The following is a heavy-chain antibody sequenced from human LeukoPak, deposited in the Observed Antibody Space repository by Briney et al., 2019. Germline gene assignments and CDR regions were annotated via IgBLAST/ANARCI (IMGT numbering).Heavy chain of an antibody. CDR2: ISGSGGST. D-gene: IGHD6-19*01. V-gene: IGHV3-23*01. J-gene: IGHJ3*01. CDR1: GYTFSSYA. Sequence: GGSLRLSCAVSGYTFSSYAMSWVRQAPGKGLEWVSAISGSGGSTYYADSVKGRITISRDNSKNPLYLQMNSLRAEDTAVYYCAKGMIAVASWGQGTMVTVSS. CDR3: AKGMIAVAS.